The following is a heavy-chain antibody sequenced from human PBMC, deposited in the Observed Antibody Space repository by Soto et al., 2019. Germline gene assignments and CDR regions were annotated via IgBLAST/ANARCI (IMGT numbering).Heavy chain of an antibody. CDR3: ARPPRDLWSGYSTYFDY. CDR2: ISYDGSIT. D-gene: IGHD3-3*01. Sequence: GGSLRLSCEGSGFPLSSYAIHWVRQTPGKGLEWVAVISYDGSITYYPDSVKGRFTISRDTPTNTVYLQLNGLRGDDTAVYYCARPPRDLWSGYSTYFDYWGQGTLVTVSS. V-gene: IGHV3-30-3*01. J-gene: IGHJ4*02. CDR1: GFPLSSYA.